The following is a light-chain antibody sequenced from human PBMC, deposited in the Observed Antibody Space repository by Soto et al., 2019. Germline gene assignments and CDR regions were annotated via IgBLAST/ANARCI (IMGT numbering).Light chain of an antibody. CDR3: SSYTSSSTL. CDR1: SSDVGRYNY. CDR2: DVS. Sequence: QSALTQPASVSGSPGQSITISCTGTSSDVGRYNYVSWYQQHPGKAPKLMIYDVSNRPSGVSNRFSGSKSGNPASLIISGLQAEDEADYYCSSYTSSSTLFGGGTKLTVL. J-gene: IGLJ2*01. V-gene: IGLV2-14*03.